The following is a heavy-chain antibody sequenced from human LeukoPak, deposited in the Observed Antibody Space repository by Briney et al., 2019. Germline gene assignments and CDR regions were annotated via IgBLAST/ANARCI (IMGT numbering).Heavy chain of an antibody. CDR2: FSWNSGSI. CDR1: GFTFDDYA. D-gene: IGHD5-18*01. CDR3: AKGVDTAMVTAFDY. J-gene: IGHJ4*02. V-gene: IGHV3-9*01. Sequence: PGRSLRLSCAASGFTFDDYAMHWVRQAPGKGLEWVSGFSWNSGSIGYADSVKGRFTISRDNAKNSLYLQMNSLRAEDTALYYCAKGVDTAMVTAFDYWGQGTLVTVSS.